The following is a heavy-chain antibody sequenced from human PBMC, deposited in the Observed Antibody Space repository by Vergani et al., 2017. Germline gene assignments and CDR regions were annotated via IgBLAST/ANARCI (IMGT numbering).Heavy chain of an antibody. CDR1: GFTVSSNY. D-gene: IGHD6-13*01. V-gene: IGHV3-53*01. CDR2: IYSGGST. CDR3: ARDMDGYSSSWSKRVFAY. J-gene: IGHJ4*02. Sequence: EVQLLESGGGLVQPGGSLRLSCAASGFTVSSNYMSWVRQAPGKGLEWVSVIYSGGSTYYADSVKGRFTISRDNSKNTLYLQMNSLRAEDTAVYYCARDMDGYSSSWSKRVFAYWGQGTLVTVSS.